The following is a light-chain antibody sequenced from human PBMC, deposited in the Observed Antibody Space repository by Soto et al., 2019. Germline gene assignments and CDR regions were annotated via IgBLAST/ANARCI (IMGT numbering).Light chain of an antibody. CDR1: QSVGSY. V-gene: IGKV3-20*01. CDR3: QHYGGRPPWM. CDR2: GAS. Sequence: ENVLTQSPGTLSLSPGERATLSCRASQSVGSYLGWYQKKPGQAPRLLLYGASNRATRIPDRFSGSGSGTDFTLTISTLEPVYFAVYYCQHYGGRPPWMFGQGTKVEIK. J-gene: IGKJ1*01.